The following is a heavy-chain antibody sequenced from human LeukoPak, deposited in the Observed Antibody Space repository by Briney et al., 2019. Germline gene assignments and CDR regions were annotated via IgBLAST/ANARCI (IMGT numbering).Heavy chain of an antibody. J-gene: IGHJ4*02. CDR1: GGSFSGYY. CDR3: ARAKSKRGSYGDRFDY. V-gene: IGHV4-34*01. Sequence: SETLSLTCAVYGGSFSGYYWSWIRQPPGKGLEWIGEINHRGSTNYNPSLKSRVTISVDTSKNQFSLKLSSVTAADTAVYYCARAKSKRGSYGDRFDYWGQGTLVTVSS. CDR2: INHRGST. D-gene: IGHD4-17*01.